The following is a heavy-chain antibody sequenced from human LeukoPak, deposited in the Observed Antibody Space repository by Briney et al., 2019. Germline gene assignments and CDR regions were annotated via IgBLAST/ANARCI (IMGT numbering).Heavy chain of an antibody. D-gene: IGHD3-22*01. CDR1: GFTFSSYG. Sequence: GRSLRLSCAASGFTFSSYGMHWVRQAPGKGLEWVAVTSYDGSNKYYADSVKGRFTISRDNSKNTLYLQMDSLRAEDTAVYYCAKDLEAVTMIVPYWGQGTLVTVSS. CDR2: TSYDGSNK. CDR3: AKDLEAVTMIVPY. V-gene: IGHV3-30*18. J-gene: IGHJ4*02.